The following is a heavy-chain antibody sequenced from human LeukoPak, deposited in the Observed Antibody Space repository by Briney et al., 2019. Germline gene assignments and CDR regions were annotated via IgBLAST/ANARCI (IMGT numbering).Heavy chain of an antibody. CDR2: IIPIFGTA. J-gene: IGHJ6*02. D-gene: IGHD2-15*01. Sequence: ASVKVSCKASGGTFSSYAISWVRQAPGQGLEWMGGIIPIFGTANYAQKFQGRVTITADDSTSTAYMELSSLRSEDTAVYYCARMPRYCSGGSCYYYGMDVWGQGTTVTVSS. V-gene: IGHV1-69*13. CDR3: ARMPRYCSGGSCYYYGMDV. CDR1: GGTFSSYA.